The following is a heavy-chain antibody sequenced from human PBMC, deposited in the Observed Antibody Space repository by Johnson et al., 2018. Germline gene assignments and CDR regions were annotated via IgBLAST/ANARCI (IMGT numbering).Heavy chain of an antibody. J-gene: IGHJ3*02. V-gene: IGHV3-23*04. CDR2: ISGSGGST. Sequence: VQLVESGGDLVKSGGSLRLSCAASGFTFSSVWMNWVRQAPGKGLEWVSAISGSGGSTYYADSVKGRFTTSRNNSKTTLYQQMNSLRAEDTALYYCAKALGGGYDFDAFEIWGQGTMVTVSS. CDR3: AKALGGGYDFDAFEI. CDR1: GFTFSSVW. D-gene: IGHD5-12*01.